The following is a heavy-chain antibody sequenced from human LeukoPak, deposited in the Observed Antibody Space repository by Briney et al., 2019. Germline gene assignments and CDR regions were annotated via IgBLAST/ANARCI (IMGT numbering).Heavy chain of an antibody. Sequence: SETLSLTCTVSGGSISNNIYYWGWIRQPPGKGLEWIGSIYYSGSTYYNPSLQRRVNISVDTSKKQFSLKLSSVTAADTAVYYCARRRGPYYFDYWGQGTLVTVSS. V-gene: IGHV4-39*01. CDR1: GGSISNNIYY. CDR3: ARRRGPYYFDY. CDR2: IYYSGST. J-gene: IGHJ4*02. D-gene: IGHD5-12*01.